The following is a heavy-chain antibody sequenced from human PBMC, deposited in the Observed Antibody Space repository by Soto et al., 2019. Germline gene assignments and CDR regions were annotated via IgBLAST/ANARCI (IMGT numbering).Heavy chain of an antibody. J-gene: IGHJ4*02. CDR2: IVVGSGNT. D-gene: IGHD3-10*01. V-gene: IGHV1-58*01. Sequence: QMQLVQSGPEVKKPGTSVKVSCKASGFTFTSSAVQWVRQARGQRLEWIGWIVVGSGNTNYAQKFQERVTITREMSTSTAYMELSSLRSEDTAVYYCAAARFPKYYYGSRPGFDYWGQGTLVTVSS. CDR3: AAARFPKYYYGSRPGFDY. CDR1: GFTFTSSA.